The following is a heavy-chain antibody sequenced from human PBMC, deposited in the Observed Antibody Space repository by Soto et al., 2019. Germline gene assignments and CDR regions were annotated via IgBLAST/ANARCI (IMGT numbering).Heavy chain of an antibody. V-gene: IGHV5-51*03. CDR3: ARRRYCSGGSCHLWFDP. D-gene: IGHD2-15*01. CDR2: IYPGDSDT. CDR1: GYSFTSYW. J-gene: IGHJ5*02. Sequence: EVQLVQSGAEVKKPGESLKISCKGSGYSFTSYWIGWVRQMPGKGLEWMGIIYPGDSDTRYSPSFQGQVTISADKSISTAYLQGSSLKASDTAMYYCARRRYCSGGSCHLWFDPWGQGTLVTVSS.